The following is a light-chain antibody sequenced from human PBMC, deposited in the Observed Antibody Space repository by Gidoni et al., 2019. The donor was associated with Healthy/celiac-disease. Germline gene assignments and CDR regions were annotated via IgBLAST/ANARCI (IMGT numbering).Light chain of an antibody. CDR2: EDN. Sequence: VLTQPPSVSAAPGQKVTISCSGSSSNIGNNYVTWYQQLPGTAPKLLIFEDNRRSSGIPDRFSGSKSGTSATLDIIGLQSGDEADYYCVTWDSSMSVWFGGGTKLTVL. J-gene: IGLJ3*02. V-gene: IGLV1-51*01. CDR1: SSNIGNNY. CDR3: VTWDSSMSVW.